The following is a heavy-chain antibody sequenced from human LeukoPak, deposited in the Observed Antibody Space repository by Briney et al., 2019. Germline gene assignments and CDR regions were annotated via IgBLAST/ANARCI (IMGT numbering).Heavy chain of an antibody. CDR1: GGTFSSYA. CDR2: IIPIFGTA. D-gene: IGHD5-18*01. Sequence: SVKVSCKASGGTFSSYAISWVRQAPRQGLEWMGGIIPIFGTANYAQKFQGRVTITADESTSTAYMELSSLRSEDTAVYYCARGGRGYSYGYGDYWGQGTLVTVSS. J-gene: IGHJ4*02. CDR3: ARGGRGYSYGYGDY. V-gene: IGHV1-69*13.